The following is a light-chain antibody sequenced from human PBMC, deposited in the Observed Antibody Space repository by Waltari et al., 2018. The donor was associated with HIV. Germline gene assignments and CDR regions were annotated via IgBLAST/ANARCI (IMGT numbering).Light chain of an antibody. Sequence: EIVMTQSPATLSVSPGETATLSCRASQSVSSNLAWYQQKPGQAPRLLIYGTSTRATGIPARFSGSGSGTEFTLTISSLQSEDFAVYFCQQYNDWPPWTFGPGTKVEIK. CDR3: QQYNDWPPWT. J-gene: IGKJ1*01. CDR2: GTS. CDR1: QSVSSN. V-gene: IGKV3-15*01.